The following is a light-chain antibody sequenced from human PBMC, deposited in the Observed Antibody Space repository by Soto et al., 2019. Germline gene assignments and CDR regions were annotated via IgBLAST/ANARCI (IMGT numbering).Light chain of an antibody. CDR1: SSDVGGYNY. CDR3: SSYTSSSTGV. CDR2: EVN. V-gene: IGLV2-14*01. Sequence: QSVLPQPASVSGSPGQWITISCTGTSSDVGGYNYVSWYQQHPGKAPKLMIYEVNYRPSGVSNRFSGSKSGNTASLTISGLQAEDEADYYCSSYTSSSTGVFGTGTKLTV. J-gene: IGLJ1*01.